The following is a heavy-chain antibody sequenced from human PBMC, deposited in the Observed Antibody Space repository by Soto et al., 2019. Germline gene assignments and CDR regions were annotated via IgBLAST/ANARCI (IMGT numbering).Heavy chain of an antibody. CDR2: ISPYDNNT. Sequence: QVQLVQSGTEVKKPGASVKVSCKASGYTFNSYGISWVRQAPGQGLEWMGWISPYDNNTNYEQNLQGRDTMTTDTSTRTAYMELRSLRSDDTAVYYCARGGYYDSSGSRNYHYYGMDAWGQGTTVTVS. CDR1: GYTFNSYG. CDR3: ARGGYYDSSGSRNYHYYGMDA. D-gene: IGHD3-22*01. J-gene: IGHJ6*02. V-gene: IGHV1-18*01.